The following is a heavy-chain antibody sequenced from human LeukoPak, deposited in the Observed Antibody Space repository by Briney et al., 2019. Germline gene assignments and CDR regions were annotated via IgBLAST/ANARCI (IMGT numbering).Heavy chain of an antibody. Sequence: GGSLRLSCAASGFTVSSNYMSWVRQAPGKGLEWVSVIYSGGTTYYADSVKGRFTISRDNSKNTLYLQMNSLRAEDTAVYYCAREIYYDILTAYYSYFDYWGQGTLVTVSS. CDR2: IYSGGTT. CDR3: AREIYYDILTAYYSYFDY. CDR1: GFTVSSNY. V-gene: IGHV3-53*01. D-gene: IGHD3-9*01. J-gene: IGHJ4*02.